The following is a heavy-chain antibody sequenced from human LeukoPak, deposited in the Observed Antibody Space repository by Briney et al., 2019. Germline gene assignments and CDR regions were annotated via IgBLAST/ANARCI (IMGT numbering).Heavy chain of an antibody. J-gene: IGHJ3*02. V-gene: IGHV3-30*02. CDR3: AKSLLTTATGTGRAFDI. D-gene: IGHD1-1*01. CDR1: GFAFSSYG. Sequence: GGSLRLSCAASGFAFSSYGMHWVRQAPGKGLEWVAFIWYNGSNKYFGDSVKGRFTISRDNSKNTLYLQMNSLRADDTAVYYCAKSLLTTATGTGRAFDIWGQGTMVTVSS. CDR2: IWYNGSNK.